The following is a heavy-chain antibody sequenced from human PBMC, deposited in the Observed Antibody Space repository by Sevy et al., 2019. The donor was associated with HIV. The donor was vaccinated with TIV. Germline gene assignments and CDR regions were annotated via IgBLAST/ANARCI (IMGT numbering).Heavy chain of an antibody. CDR1: GFTFREYI. V-gene: IGHV3-48*01. J-gene: IGHJ5*02. CDR2: IRGSSTTI. Sequence: GGSLRLSCVGSGFTFREYIMNWFRKAPGKGLEWVSYIRGSSTTIDNADSVKGRFSISRDNADNSVFLQMNRLRVEDTAVYYCARSLAAAENWFDPWGQGTLVTVSS. D-gene: IGHD6-13*01. CDR3: ARSLAAAENWFDP.